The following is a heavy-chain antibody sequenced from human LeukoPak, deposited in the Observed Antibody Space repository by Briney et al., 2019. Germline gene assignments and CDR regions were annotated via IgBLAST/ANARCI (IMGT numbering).Heavy chain of an antibody. CDR2: IYSGGST. Sequence: GGSLRLSCAASGFTVSSNYMSWVRQAPGKGLEWVSVIYSGGSTYYADSVKGRFTISRDNSKNTLYLQMNSLRAEDTAVYYCAREGIAVAGTGGYYFDYWGQGTLVTVSS. V-gene: IGHV3-66*01. CDR3: AREGIAVAGTGGYYFDY. D-gene: IGHD6-19*01. CDR1: GFTVSSNY. J-gene: IGHJ4*02.